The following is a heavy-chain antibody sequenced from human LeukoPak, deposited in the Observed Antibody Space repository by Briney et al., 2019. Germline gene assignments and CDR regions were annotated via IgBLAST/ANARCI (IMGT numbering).Heavy chain of an antibody. CDR1: GFTFSSYG. Sequence: GGSLRLSCAASGFTFSSYGMHWVRQASGKGLEWVGRIRSKANSYATAYAASVKGRFTISRDDSKNTAYLQMNSLKTEDTAVYYCTSTWIQSDYWGQGTLVTVSS. V-gene: IGHV3-73*01. D-gene: IGHD5-18*01. CDR2: IRSKANSYAT. J-gene: IGHJ4*02. CDR3: TSTWIQSDY.